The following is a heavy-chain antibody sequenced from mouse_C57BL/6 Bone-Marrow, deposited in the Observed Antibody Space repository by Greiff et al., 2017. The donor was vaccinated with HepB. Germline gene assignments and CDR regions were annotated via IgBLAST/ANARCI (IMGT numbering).Heavy chain of an antibody. J-gene: IGHJ1*03. CDR2: INPNNGGT. D-gene: IGHD2-5*01. V-gene: IGHV1-26*01. CDR3: AFGSNYGSDWYFDV. Sequence: VQLQQSGPELVKPGASVKISCKASGYTFTDYYMNWVKQSHGKSLEWIGDINPNNGGTSYNQKFKGKATLTVDKSSSTAYMELRSLTSEDSAVYYCAFGSNYGSDWYFDVWGTGTTVTVSS. CDR1: GYTFTDYY.